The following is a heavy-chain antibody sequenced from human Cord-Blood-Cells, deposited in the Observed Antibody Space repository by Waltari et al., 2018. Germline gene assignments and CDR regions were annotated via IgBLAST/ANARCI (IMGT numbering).Heavy chain of an antibody. CDR3: ARGSGTPFDY. V-gene: IGHV1-3*01. CDR2: INAGNGNT. CDR1: GYTFTTYA. J-gene: IGHJ4*02. Sequence: QVQLPQSGAAVQEQGASVKASCKDSGYTFTTYAMHWVRQAPGQRLKWMGWINAGNGNTKYSQKFQGRVTITRDTSASTAYMELSSLRSEDTAVYYCARGSGTPFDYWGQGTLVTVSS. D-gene: IGHD1-7*01.